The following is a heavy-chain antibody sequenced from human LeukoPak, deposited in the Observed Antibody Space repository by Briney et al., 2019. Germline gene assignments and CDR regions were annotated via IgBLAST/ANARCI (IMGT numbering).Heavy chain of an antibody. CDR1: GFTFSSYW. J-gene: IGHJ4*02. CDR2: INSDGSST. V-gene: IGHV3-74*01. D-gene: IGHD2-21*02. CDR3: AREEDIVVVTAMVDY. Sequence: GGSLRLSCAASGFTFSSYWVHWVRQAPGKGLVWVSRINSDGSSTSYADSVKGRFTISRDNAKNTLYLQMNSLRAEDTAVYYCAREEDIVVVTAMVDYWGQGTLVTVSS.